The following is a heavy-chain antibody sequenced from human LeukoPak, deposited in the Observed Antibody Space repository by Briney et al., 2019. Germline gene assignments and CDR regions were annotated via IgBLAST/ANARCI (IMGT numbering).Heavy chain of an antibody. CDR1: GGSISPYF. CDR2: ITSAGDT. V-gene: IGHV4-4*07. CDR3: AREDLKLPHNWFDP. J-gene: IGHJ5*02. Sequence: SETLSLTCTVSGGSISPYFWSWIRQPAGKGLEWIGRITSAGDTVYNPSLRGRVTMSLDTSKNQFSLILNSVTASDTVLYYCAREDLKLPHNWFDPWGQGTLVTVSS.